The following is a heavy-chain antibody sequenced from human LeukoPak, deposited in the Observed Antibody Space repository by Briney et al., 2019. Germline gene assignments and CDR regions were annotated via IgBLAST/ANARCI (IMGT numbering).Heavy chain of an antibody. V-gene: IGHV1-24*01. CDR2: FDPEDGET. CDR1: GYTLTELS. Sequence: VKVSCKVSGYTLTELSMHWVRPAPGKGLEWMGGFDPEDGETIYAQKFQGRVTMTEDTSTDTAYMELSSLRSEDTAVYYCATAPYSSGWYGFDYWGQGTLVTVSS. J-gene: IGHJ4*02. CDR3: ATAPYSSGWYGFDY. D-gene: IGHD6-19*01.